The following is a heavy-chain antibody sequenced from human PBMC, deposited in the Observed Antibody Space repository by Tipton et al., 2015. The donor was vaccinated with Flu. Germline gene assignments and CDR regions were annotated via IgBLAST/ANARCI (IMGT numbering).Heavy chain of an antibody. Sequence: VQLVQSGAEVKKPGESLKISCQGYGFTSPNYCVVWVRQRPGRGLEWMGLIQPRDSDTKYSPSFQGQVTLSADESIGAAYLQWSSLKASDTAIYYCARSRLDSEGFFLLDPFDVWGQGTVVTVSS. V-gene: IGHV5-51*01. CDR3: ARSRLDSEGFFLLDPFDV. CDR1: GFTSPNYC. CDR2: IQPRDSDT. D-gene: IGHD3-3*01. J-gene: IGHJ3*01.